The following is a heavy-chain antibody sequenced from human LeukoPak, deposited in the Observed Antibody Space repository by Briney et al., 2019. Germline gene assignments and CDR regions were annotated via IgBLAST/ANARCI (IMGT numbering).Heavy chain of an antibody. CDR1: GGSISSYY. J-gene: IGHJ6*02. D-gene: IGHD5-24*01. Sequence: SETLSLTCTVSGGSISSYYWSWIRHPPGKGLEWIGYIYYSGSTNYNPSLKSRVTISVDTSKNQFSLKLSSVTAADTAVYYCARDKTDGYNYYYGMDVWGQGTTVTVSS. V-gene: IGHV4-59*01. CDR3: ARDKTDGYNYYYGMDV. CDR2: IYYSGST.